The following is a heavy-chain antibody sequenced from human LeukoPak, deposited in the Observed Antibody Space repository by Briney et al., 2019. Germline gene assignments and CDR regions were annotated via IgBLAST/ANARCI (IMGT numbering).Heavy chain of an antibody. J-gene: IGHJ4*02. CDR1: GGSISSGGYS. V-gene: IGHV4-30-2*01. CDR3: ARVLRYFDWYYFDY. D-gene: IGHD3-9*01. CDR2: IYHSEST. Sequence: SQTLSLTCAVSGGSISSGGYSWSWIRQPPGKGLEWIGCIYHSESTYYNPSLKSRVTISVDRSKNQFSLKLSSVTAADTAVYYCARVLRYFDWYYFDYWGQGTLVTVSS.